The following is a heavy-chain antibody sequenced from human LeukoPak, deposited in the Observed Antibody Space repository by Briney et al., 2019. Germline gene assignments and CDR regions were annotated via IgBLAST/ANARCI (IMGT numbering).Heavy chain of an antibody. CDR1: GVTLSTYA. CDR2: IKSKVNGGTT. CDR3: ATGGYQIDY. Sequence: PGGSLRLSCAASGVTLSTYAMNWVRQAPGKGLEWVGRIKSKVNGGTTDYAAPVKGRFTISRDDSKNMVYLQMNSLKTEDAAVYYCATGGYQIDYWGQGTLVTVSS. D-gene: IGHD3-16*02. J-gene: IGHJ4*02. V-gene: IGHV3-15*07.